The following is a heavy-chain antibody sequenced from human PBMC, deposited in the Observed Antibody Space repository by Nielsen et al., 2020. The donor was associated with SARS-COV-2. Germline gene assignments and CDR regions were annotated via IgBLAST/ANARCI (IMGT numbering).Heavy chain of an antibody. D-gene: IGHD1-26*01. V-gene: IGHV3-21*01. CDR2: ISSSSSYI. CDR1: GFTFSSYS. J-gene: IGHJ4*02. CDR3: AREEVGATNYFDY. Sequence: GSLRLSCAASGFTFSSYSMNWVRQAPGKGLEWVSSISSSSSYIYYADSVKGRFTISRDNAKNSLYLQMNSLRAEDTAVYYCAREEVGATNYFDYWGQGTLVTVSS.